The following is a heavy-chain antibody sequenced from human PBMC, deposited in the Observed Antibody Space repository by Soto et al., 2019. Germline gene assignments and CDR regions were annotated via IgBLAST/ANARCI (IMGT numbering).Heavy chain of an antibody. Sequence: QVQLVESGGGVVQPGRSLRLSCAASGFTFSSYGMHWVRQAPGKGLEWVAVISYDGSNKHYADSVKGRFTISRDNSKTTLYLQMTSLRAEDTAVYYCAKDQLRGVRGVITYYYGMDVWGQGPTVTVSS. D-gene: IGHD3-10*01. V-gene: IGHV3-30*18. CDR3: AKDQLRGVRGVITYYYGMDV. J-gene: IGHJ6*02. CDR1: GFTFSSYG. CDR2: ISYDGSNK.